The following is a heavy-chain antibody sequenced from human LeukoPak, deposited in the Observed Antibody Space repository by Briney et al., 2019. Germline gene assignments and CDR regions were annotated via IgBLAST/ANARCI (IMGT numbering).Heavy chain of an antibody. J-gene: IGHJ3*02. D-gene: IGHD3-22*01. Sequence: GRSLRLSCAASGFTFSNYGMHWVRQAPGKGLEWVAVISYDGSNKYYADSVKGRFTISRDNSKNTLYLQMNSLRAEDTAVHYCAKDVFTMIVGGAFDIWGQGTMVTVSS. CDR3: AKDVFTMIVGGAFDI. CDR2: ISYDGSNK. CDR1: GFTFSNYG. V-gene: IGHV3-30*18.